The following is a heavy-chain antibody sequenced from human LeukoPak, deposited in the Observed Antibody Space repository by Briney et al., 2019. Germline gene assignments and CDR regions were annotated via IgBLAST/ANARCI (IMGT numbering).Heavy chain of an antibody. CDR3: ARAPRGRIAAFGEGCDP. Sequence: ASVTVSCKASGYTFTGYYMHWVRQAPGQGLEWMGWINPNSGGTNYAQKLQGRATMTRDTSISTAYMELSRLRSDDTAVYCCARAPRGRIAAFGEGCDPWGQGTLVTVSS. J-gene: IGHJ5*02. D-gene: IGHD3-10*01. CDR2: INPNSGGT. V-gene: IGHV1-2*02. CDR1: GYTFTGYY.